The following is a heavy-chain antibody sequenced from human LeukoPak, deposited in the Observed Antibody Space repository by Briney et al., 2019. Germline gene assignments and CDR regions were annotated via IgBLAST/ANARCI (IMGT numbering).Heavy chain of an antibody. V-gene: IGHV4-34*01. CDR2: INHGGST. J-gene: IGHJ1*01. CDR1: GGSFSAYY. CDR3: ARYFDYGGNSRVFQH. Sequence: PSETLPLTCAVYGGSFSAYYWTWIRQPPGKGLEWIGEINHGGSTNYNPSLKSRVTISIDTSKNQFSLKLSSVTAADTAVYFCARYFDYGGNSRVFQHWGQGTLVTVSS. D-gene: IGHD4-23*01.